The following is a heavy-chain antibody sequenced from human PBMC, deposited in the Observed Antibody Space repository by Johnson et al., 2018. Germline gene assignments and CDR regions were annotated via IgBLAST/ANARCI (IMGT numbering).Heavy chain of an antibody. CDR1: GGSISSYY. J-gene: IGHJ1*01. V-gene: IGHV4-59*01. CDR3: ARHGEKYFQH. D-gene: IGHD7-27*01. Sequence: QVQLQESGPGLVKPSETLSLTCTVSGGSISSYYWSWIRQPPGKGLEWIGYIYYSGSTNYNPSLQSRVTISVDTSKNQFSLKLSSVTAAYPAVYYCARHGEKYFQHWGQGTLVTVSS. CDR2: IYYSGST.